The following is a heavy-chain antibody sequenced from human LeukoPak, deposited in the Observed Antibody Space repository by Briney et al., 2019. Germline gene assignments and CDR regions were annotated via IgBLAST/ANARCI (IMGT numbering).Heavy chain of an antibody. J-gene: IGHJ3*02. CDR3: ARDLVAVAGKGGAFDI. V-gene: IGHV4-31*03. Sequence: SETLSLTCTVSGGSISSGGYYWSWIRQHPGKGLEWIGYIYYSGSTYYNPSLKSRVTISVDTSKNQFSLKLSSVTAADTAVYYCARDLVAVAGKGGAFDIWGQGTMVTVSS. CDR2: IYYSGST. D-gene: IGHD6-19*01. CDR1: GGSISSGGYY.